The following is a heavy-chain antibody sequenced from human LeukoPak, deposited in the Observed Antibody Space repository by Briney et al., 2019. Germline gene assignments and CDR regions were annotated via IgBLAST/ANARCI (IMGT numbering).Heavy chain of an antibody. D-gene: IGHD4-17*01. CDR1: GFTFNNYA. CDR2: ISGGGETT. V-gene: IGHV3-23*01. Sequence: GGSLRLSCAASGFTFNNYAMNWVRQAPGKGLEWVSSISGGGETTYYADSAKGRFTISRDNSQNALYLQMNSLRAEDTAVYYCARDHADYVGYFFFDYWGQGTLVTVSS. J-gene: IGHJ4*02. CDR3: ARDHADYVGYFFFDY.